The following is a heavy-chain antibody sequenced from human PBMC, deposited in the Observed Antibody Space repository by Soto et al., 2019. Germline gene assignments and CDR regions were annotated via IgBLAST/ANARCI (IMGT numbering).Heavy chain of an antibody. CDR2: ISRGGETI. D-gene: IGHD2-2*01. Sequence: RGSLRLSCEASGFNVSNYAMSWVRQAPGKGLEWISYISRGGETIYYADSVKGRFTISRHNAENSLYLQMNSLRDEDTAVYYCASRNLAGCSGTDCLYYFDYWGQGTLVTVSS. V-gene: IGHV3-48*02. CDR1: GFNVSNYA. CDR3: ASRNLAGCSGTDCLYYFDY. J-gene: IGHJ4*02.